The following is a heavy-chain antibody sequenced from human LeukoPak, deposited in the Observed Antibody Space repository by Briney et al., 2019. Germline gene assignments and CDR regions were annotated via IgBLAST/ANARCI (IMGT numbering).Heavy chain of an antibody. V-gene: IGHV3-23*01. CDR1: GFTFSSYA. J-gene: IGHJ4*02. D-gene: IGHD1-26*01. CDR3: AKGPNQWELLTLFDY. Sequence: GGSLRLSCAASGFTFSSYAMSWVRQAPGKGLEWASAISGSGGSTYYADSVKGRFTISRDNSKNTLYLQMNSLRAEDTAVYYCAKGPNQWELLTLFDYWGQGTLVTVPS. CDR2: ISGSGGST.